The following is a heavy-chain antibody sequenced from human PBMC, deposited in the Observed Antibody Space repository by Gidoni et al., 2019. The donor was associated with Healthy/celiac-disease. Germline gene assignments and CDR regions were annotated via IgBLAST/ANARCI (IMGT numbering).Heavy chain of an antibody. CDR3: ARGWLQLLGYYFDY. J-gene: IGHJ4*02. CDR1: GFTFSSYW. V-gene: IGHV3-7*01. Sequence: EVQLVESGGGLVQPGGSLRLSCAASGFTFSSYWMSWVHQAPGKGLEWVANIKQDGSEKYYVDSVKGRFTISRDNAKNSLYLQMNSLRAEDTAVYYCARGWLQLLGYYFDYWGQGTLVTVSS. D-gene: IGHD5-12*01. CDR2: IKQDGSEK.